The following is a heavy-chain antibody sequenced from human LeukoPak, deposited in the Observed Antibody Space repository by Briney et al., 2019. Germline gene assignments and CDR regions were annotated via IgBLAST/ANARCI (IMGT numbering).Heavy chain of an antibody. D-gene: IGHD3-22*01. V-gene: IGHV3-23*01. J-gene: IGHJ4*02. CDR2: ISGSGSST. Sequence: GGSLRLSCVASGFTFNTYAMTWVRQSPGKGLEWVSVISGSGSSTYYADSVKGRFTISRDNSKNTLYLQMNSLRAEDTAVYYCAKDFINMIVVLNYYFDLWGQGTLVTVSS. CDR3: AKDFINMIVVLNYYFDL. CDR1: GFTFNTYA.